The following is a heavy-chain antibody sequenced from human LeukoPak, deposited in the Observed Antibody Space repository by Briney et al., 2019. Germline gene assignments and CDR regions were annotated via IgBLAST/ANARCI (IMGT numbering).Heavy chain of an antibody. Sequence: GGSLRLSCAASGFTFSSYGMHWVRQAPGKGLEWVAVISYDGSNKYYADSVKGRFTISRDSSKNTLYLQMNSPRAEDTAVYYCAKDEVTMVRGVPYYYYGMDVWGQGTTVTVSS. D-gene: IGHD3-10*01. CDR3: AKDEVTMVRGVPYYYYGMDV. V-gene: IGHV3-30*18. J-gene: IGHJ6*02. CDR1: GFTFSSYG. CDR2: ISYDGSNK.